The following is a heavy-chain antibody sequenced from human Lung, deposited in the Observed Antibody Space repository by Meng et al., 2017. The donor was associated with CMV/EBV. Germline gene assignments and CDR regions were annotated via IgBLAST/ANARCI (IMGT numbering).Heavy chain of an antibody. V-gene: IGHV3-30*04. CDR2: ISFEGSNR. J-gene: IGHJ4*02. D-gene: IGHD3/OR15-3a*01. CDR3: AKGGLEYNYDYWFEN. Sequence: GESXKISCEASGFTFSNYGIHYLRQTPGKGLEWVAVISFEGSNRYYAESVRGRFTISRDDAKNTVHLQMNGLRPEDTAVYYCAKGGLEYNYDYWFENWGQGXKVTVSS. CDR1: GFTFSNYG.